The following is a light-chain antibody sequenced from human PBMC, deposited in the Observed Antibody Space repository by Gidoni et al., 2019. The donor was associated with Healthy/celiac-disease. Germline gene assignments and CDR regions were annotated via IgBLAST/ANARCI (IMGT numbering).Light chain of an antibody. CDR3: QQRSNWPPWT. CDR1: QSVSSY. V-gene: IGKV3-11*01. J-gene: IGKJ1*01. Sequence: IVLTQSPATLSLSPGERATLPCRASQSVSSYLAWYQQKPGQAPRLLIYDASNRATGIPARFSGSGSGTDFTLTISSLETEDFAVYYCQQRSNWPPWTFGQGTKVEIK. CDR2: DAS.